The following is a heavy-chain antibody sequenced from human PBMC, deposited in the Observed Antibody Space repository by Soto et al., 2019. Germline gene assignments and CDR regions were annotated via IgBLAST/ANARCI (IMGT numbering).Heavy chain of an antibody. CDR3: ARGYDYDSGGYLFDY. D-gene: IGHD3-22*01. CDR1: GGSVSSNIYY. J-gene: IGHJ4*02. CDR2: IYYSGST. Sequence: SETLSLTCSVSGGSVSSNIYYWTWIRQHPGKGPEWIGHIYYSGSTYYNPSLKSRVTISLDMSKNQFSLKLTSVSAADTAVYYCARGYDYDSGGYLFDYWGQGTLVTV. V-gene: IGHV4-31*03.